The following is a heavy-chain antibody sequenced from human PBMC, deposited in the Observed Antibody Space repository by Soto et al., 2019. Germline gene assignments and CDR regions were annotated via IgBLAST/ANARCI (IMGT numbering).Heavy chain of an antibody. CDR3: ARERGSWYEDGWFDP. CDR1: GYTFTSYG. J-gene: IGHJ5*02. V-gene: IGHV1-18*01. CDR2: ISAYNGNT. Sequence: QVQLVQSGAEVKKPGASVKVSCKASGYTFTSYGISWVRQAPGQGLEWMGWISAYNGNTNYAQKLQGRVTMTTDTSTSTADMELRSLRSDDTAVYYGARERGSWYEDGWFDPWGQGTLVTVSS. D-gene: IGHD6-13*01.